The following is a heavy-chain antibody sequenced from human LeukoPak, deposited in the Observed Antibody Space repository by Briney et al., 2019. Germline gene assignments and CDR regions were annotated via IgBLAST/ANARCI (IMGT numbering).Heavy chain of an antibody. Sequence: PSETLSLTCAVYGGSFSGYYWSWIRQPPGKGLEWIGEINHSGSTYYNPSLKSRVTISVDTSKNQFSLKLSSVTAADTAVYYCARRSPEGIAFDIWGQGTMVTVSS. V-gene: IGHV4-34*01. CDR1: GGSFSGYY. J-gene: IGHJ3*02. CDR3: ARRSPEGIAFDI. D-gene: IGHD3-10*01. CDR2: INHSGST.